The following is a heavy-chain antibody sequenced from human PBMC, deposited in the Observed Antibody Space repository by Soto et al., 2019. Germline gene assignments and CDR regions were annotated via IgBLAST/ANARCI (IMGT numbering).Heavy chain of an antibody. CDR2: ISYDGSNK. J-gene: IGHJ4*02. CDR3: HGYSSGWSG. V-gene: IGHV3-30*03. Sequence: QVQLVESGGGVVQPGRSLRLSCAASGFTFSSYGMQWVRQAPGKGLEWVAVISYDGSNKYYADSVKGRFTISRDNSKNTLYLQMNSLRAEDTAVYYCHGYSSGWSGWGQGTLVTVSS. D-gene: IGHD6-19*01. CDR1: GFTFSSYG.